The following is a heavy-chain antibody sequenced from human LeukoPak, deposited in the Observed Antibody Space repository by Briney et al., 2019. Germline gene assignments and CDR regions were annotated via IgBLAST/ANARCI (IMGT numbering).Heavy chain of an antibody. CDR3: ARADYDILTGFLYYFDY. CDR2: VYYSGST. D-gene: IGHD3-9*01. CDR1: GGSISSSSYY. Sequence: PSETLSLTCTVSGGSISSSSYYWGWIRQPPGKGLEWIGSVYYSGSTYYNPSLKSRVTISVDMSKNQFSLRLSSVTAADTAVYYCARADYDILTGFLYYFDYWGQGTLVTVSS. V-gene: IGHV4-39*07. J-gene: IGHJ4*02.